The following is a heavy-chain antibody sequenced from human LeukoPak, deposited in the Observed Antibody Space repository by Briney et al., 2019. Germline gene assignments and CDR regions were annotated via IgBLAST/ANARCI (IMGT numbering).Heavy chain of an antibody. J-gene: IGHJ6*02. CDR2: ISSSSSTI. CDR3: ARDARYYYGMDV. V-gene: IGHV3-48*02. CDR1: GFTFSSYS. Sequence: PGGSLRLSCAASGFTFSSYSMNWVRQAPGKGLECVSDISSSSSTIYYADSVKGRFTISRDNAKNSLYLQMNSLRDEDTAVYYCARDARYYYGMDVWGQGTTVTVSS.